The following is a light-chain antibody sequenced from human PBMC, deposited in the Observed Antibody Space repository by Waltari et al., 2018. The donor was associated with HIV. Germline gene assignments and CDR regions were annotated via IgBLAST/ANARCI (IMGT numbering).Light chain of an antibody. CDR2: EDS. V-gene: IGLV3-10*01. Sequence: SYELTQPPSVSVSPGQTARITCSGDALPKKYAYWYQQKSGQAPVLVIYEDSKRPSGIPERVSGSSSGTTATLTISGAQVEDEADYYCYSTDSSGNRRVFGGGTKLTVL. CDR1: ALPKKY. CDR3: YSTDSSGNRRV. J-gene: IGLJ2*01.